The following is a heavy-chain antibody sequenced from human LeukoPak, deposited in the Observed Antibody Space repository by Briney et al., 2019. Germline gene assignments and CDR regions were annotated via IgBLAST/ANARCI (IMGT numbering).Heavy chain of an antibody. Sequence: PGGSLRLSCAASGFALSTYEMSWVRQAPGKGLEWIADITISGQTKNYADSVKGRFTNSRDNAMSSLYLQMNSLRVEDTGVFYCARGDPHADLWGQGTLVTVSS. CDR1: GFALSTYE. CDR3: ARGDPHADL. V-gene: IGHV3-48*03. J-gene: IGHJ5*02. CDR2: ITISGQTK.